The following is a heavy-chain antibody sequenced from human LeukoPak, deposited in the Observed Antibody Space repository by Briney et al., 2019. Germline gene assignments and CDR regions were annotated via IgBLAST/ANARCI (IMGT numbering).Heavy chain of an antibody. CDR2: IRYDGNNK. D-gene: IGHD4-17*01. J-gene: IGHJ6*03. Sequence: GGSLRLSCAASGFTFSSYGIHWVRQAPGKGLEWVAFIRYDGNNKYYADSVKGRFTISRDNSKNTLYLQMNSLRTEDTAVYYCAKGADYEPYYYYYYMDVWGKGTTVTVSS. V-gene: IGHV3-30*02. CDR1: GFTFSSYG. CDR3: AKGADYEPYYYYYYMDV.